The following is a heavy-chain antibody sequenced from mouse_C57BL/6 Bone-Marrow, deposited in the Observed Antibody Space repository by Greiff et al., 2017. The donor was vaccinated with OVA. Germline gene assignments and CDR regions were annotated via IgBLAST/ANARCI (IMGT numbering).Heavy chain of an antibody. Sequence: QVQLQQSGAELVRPGTSVKVSCKASGYAFTNYLIEWVKQRPGQGLEWIGVINPGGGGTNYNEKFKGKATLTADKSSSTAYMQLSSLTSEHSAVFFCARSPYYYGSSHWYFDVWGTGTTVTVSS. V-gene: IGHV1-54*01. CDR1: GYAFTNYL. CDR3: ARSPYYYGSSHWYFDV. D-gene: IGHD1-1*01. J-gene: IGHJ1*03. CDR2: INPGGGGT.